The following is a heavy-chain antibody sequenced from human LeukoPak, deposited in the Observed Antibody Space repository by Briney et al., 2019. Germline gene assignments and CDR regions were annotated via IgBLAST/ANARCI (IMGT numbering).Heavy chain of an antibody. D-gene: IGHD5-18*01. CDR2: IRYDGSNK. V-gene: IGHV3-30*02. CDR1: GFTFSSYG. CDR3: AKGRGYSYAHDAFDI. Sequence: GGSLRLSCAASGFTFSSYGMHWVRQAPGKGLEWMAFIRYDGSNKYYADSVKGRFTISRDNSKNTLYLQMNSLRAEDTAVYYCAKGRGYSYAHDAFDIWGQGTMVTVSS. J-gene: IGHJ3*02.